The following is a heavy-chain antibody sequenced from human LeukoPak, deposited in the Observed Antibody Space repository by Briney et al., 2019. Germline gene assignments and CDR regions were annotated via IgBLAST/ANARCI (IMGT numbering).Heavy chain of an antibody. CDR1: GYTFTSYG. CDR3: ARDIVVVTAIVASDI. V-gene: IGHV1-18*01. D-gene: IGHD2-21*02. J-gene: IGHJ3*02. Sequence: ASVKVSCKPSGYTFTSYGFSWVRQAPGQGLEWMGWISAYNGNTNYAQNLQGRVTLTTDTPTSTAYMELRSLRSDDTAVYYCARDIVVVTAIVASDIWGQGTMVTVSS. CDR2: ISAYNGNT.